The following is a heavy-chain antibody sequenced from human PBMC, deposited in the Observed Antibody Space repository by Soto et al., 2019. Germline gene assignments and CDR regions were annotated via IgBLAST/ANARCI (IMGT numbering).Heavy chain of an antibody. J-gene: IGHJ5*02. V-gene: IGHV4-34*01. Sequence: SETLSLTCAVYGGSFSGYYWSWIRQPPGKGLEWIGEINHSGSTNYNPSLKSRVTISVDTSKNQFSLKLSSVTAADTTVYYCARGPPTLRDWFDPWGQGTLVTVSS. CDR3: ARGPPTLRDWFDP. CDR2: INHSGST. CDR1: GGSFSGYY.